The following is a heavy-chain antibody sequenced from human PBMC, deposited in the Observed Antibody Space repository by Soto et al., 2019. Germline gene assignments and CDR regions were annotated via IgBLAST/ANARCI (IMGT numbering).Heavy chain of an antibody. CDR3: GSDISVLSKAAGSGY. CDR2: INPSSGSI. CDR1: GYTFTSYY. V-gene: IGHV1-46*01. D-gene: IGHD6-13*01. Sequence: ASVKVSCKASGYTFTSYYMHWVRQAPGQGLEWMGVINPSSGSISYAPNFQGRVTMTRDTSTSTVYMELSSQRSEDPALYFCGSDISVLSKAAGSGYWGQGAMVTVSS. J-gene: IGHJ4*02.